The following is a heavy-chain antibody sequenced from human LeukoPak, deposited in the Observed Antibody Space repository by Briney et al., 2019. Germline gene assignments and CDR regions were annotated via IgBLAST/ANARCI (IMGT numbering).Heavy chain of an antibody. D-gene: IGHD3-3*01. Sequence: PGGSLRLSCAASGFTLSSNYMSWVRQAPGKGLEWVSVIYSGGSTYYADSVKGRFTISRDNSKNTLYLQMNSLSAEDTAVYYCARDSFRPYYDFWSGSLDVWGKGTTVTVSS. CDR3: ARDSFRPYYDFWSGSLDV. V-gene: IGHV3-66*02. J-gene: IGHJ6*04. CDR2: IYSGGST. CDR1: GFTLSSNY.